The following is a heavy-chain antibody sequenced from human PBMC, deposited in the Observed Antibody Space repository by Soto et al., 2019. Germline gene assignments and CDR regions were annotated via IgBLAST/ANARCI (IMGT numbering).Heavy chain of an antibody. CDR1: GFTFSTDA. J-gene: IGHJ4*02. V-gene: IGHV3-23*01. D-gene: IGHD3-10*01. CDR3: MILYSYGSGSYYK. Sequence: EVQLLESGGGLVQPGGSLRLSCGASGFTFSTDAISWVRQAPGKGLEWVSGMSGSGGSKYYADSVKGRFTISRDNSKSTLSLQMNSLRAKDTAVYYCMILYSYGSGSYYKWGQGTLVTVSS. CDR2: MSGSGGSK.